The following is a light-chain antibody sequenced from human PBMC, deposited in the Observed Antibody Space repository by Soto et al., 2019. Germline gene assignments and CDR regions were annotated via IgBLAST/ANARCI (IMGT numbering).Light chain of an antibody. CDR3: QQRSDWPLT. CDR1: QSVSSN. Sequence: EIVMTQSPATLSVSPGERATLSCRASQSVSSNLAWYQQKPGQAPRLLIYGASTRATDVPARFSGSGSGTEFTLTISSLQSEDFAVYYCQQRSDWPLTFGQGTRLEIK. V-gene: IGKV3-15*01. CDR2: GAS. J-gene: IGKJ5*01.